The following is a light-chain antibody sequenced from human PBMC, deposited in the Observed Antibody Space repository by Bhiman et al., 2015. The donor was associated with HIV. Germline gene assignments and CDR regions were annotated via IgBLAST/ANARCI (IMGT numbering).Light chain of an antibody. V-gene: IGLV1-44*01. J-gene: IGLJ1*01. CDR2: RNN. CDR1: SSNIGSNT. CDR3: SSYTSSNTYV. Sequence: QSVLTQPPSASGTPGQRVTISCSGSSSNIGSNTVNWYQQFPGTAPKLLIYRNNQRPSGVSNRFSGSKSGNTASLTVSGLQAEDEADYYCSSYTSSNTYVFGTGTKVTVL.